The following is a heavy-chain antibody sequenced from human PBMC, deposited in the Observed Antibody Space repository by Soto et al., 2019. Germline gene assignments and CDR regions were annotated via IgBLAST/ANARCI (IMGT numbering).Heavy chain of an antibody. J-gene: IGHJ6*03. D-gene: IGHD2-2*01. Sequence: ASVKVSCKASGYTFTGYYMHWVRQAPGQGLEWMGWINPNSGGTNYAQKFQGWVTMTRDTSISTAYMELSRLRSDDTAVYYCARDRRYCSRTSCYHRYYMDVWGKGTTVTVSS. V-gene: IGHV1-2*04. CDR2: INPNSGGT. CDR3: ARDRRYCSRTSCYHRYYMDV. CDR1: GYTFTGYY.